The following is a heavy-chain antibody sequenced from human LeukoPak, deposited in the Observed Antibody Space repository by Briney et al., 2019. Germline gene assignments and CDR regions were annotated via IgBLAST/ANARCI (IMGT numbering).Heavy chain of an antibody. D-gene: IGHD3/OR15-3a*01. CDR3: AKSERFWTCYYTLPFDY. V-gene: IGHV1-69*13. CDR2: IIPIFGTA. Sequence: SVKVSCKASGGTFSSYAISWVRQAPGQGLEWMGGIIPIFGTANYAQKFQGRVTINADESTSTAYMELSSLRSEDTAVYYCAKSERFWTCYYTLPFDYFGQGTLVTVSS. J-gene: IGHJ4*02. CDR1: GGTFSSYA.